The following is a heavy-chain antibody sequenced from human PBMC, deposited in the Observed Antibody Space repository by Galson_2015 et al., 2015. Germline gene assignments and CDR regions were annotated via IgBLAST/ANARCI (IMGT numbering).Heavy chain of an antibody. Sequence: SLRLSCAASGFTFSTYGMYWVRQAPGKGLEWVALISDDGTHNYYADSAKGRFTISRESSKNTLYLQMNSLRPEDTAVYYCAKGGYCSSTSCPGGYYVDVWGKGTTVTVSS. CDR3: AKGGYCSSTSCPGGYYVDV. J-gene: IGHJ6*03. D-gene: IGHD2-2*01. V-gene: IGHV3-30*18. CDR1: GFTFSTYG. CDR2: ISDDGTHN.